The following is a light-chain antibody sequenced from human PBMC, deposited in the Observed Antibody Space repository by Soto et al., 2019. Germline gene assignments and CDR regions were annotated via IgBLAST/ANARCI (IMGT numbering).Light chain of an antibody. Sequence: QSVLTQPASVYGSPGQSITISCTGTSSDVGSYNLVSWYQQHPGKAPKLMIYEGSKRPSGVSNRFSGSKSGNTASLTISGLQAEDEADYYCSSYASSTTPYVFGTGTKVTVL. CDR2: EGS. CDR3: SSYASSTTPYV. CDR1: SSDVGSYNL. J-gene: IGLJ1*01. V-gene: IGLV2-14*02.